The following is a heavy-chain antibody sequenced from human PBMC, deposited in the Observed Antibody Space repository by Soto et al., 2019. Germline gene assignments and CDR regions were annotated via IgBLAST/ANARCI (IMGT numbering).Heavy chain of an antibody. J-gene: IGHJ6*02. CDR3: ARELSAARHYYYYGMDV. CDR2: ISYDGSNK. CDR1: GFTFSSYA. Sequence: GGSLRLSCAASGFTFSSYAMHWVRQAPGKGLELVAVISYDGSNKYYTDSVKGRFTISRDNSKNTLYLQMNSLRAEDTAVYYCARELSAARHYYYYGMDVWRQRTTVTVSS. D-gene: IGHD6-6*01. V-gene: IGHV3-30-3*01.